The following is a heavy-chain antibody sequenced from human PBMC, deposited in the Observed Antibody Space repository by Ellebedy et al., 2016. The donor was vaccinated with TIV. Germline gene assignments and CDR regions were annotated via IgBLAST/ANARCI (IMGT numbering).Heavy chain of an antibody. J-gene: IGHJ5*02. V-gene: IGHV4-59*01. CDR1: GGSISSYY. CDR3: ARELSSFTETHNWFDP. CDR2: IYYSGST. Sequence: MPSETLSLTCTVSGGSISSYYWSWIRQPPGKGLEWIGYIYYSGSTNYNPSLKSRVTISVDTSKNQFSLKLSSVTAADTAVYHCARELSSFTETHNWFDPWGQGTLVTVSS. D-gene: IGHD6-6*01.